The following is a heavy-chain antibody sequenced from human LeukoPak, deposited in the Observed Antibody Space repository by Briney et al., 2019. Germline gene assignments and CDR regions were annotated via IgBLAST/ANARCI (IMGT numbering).Heavy chain of an antibody. D-gene: IGHD1-26*01. J-gene: IGHJ5*02. Sequence: SVKVSSKASGFTFTSSAMQGVRQARGQRLWWIVWIVVGIGNTNYAQKFQERVTITRDMSTSTAYMELSSLRSEDTAVYYCAAERATGNWFDPWGQGTLVTVSS. CDR3: AAERATGNWFDP. CDR2: IVVGIGNT. V-gene: IGHV1-58*02. CDR1: GFTFTSSA.